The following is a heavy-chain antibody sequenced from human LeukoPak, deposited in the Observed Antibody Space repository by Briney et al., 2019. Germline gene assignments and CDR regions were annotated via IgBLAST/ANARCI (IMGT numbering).Heavy chain of an antibody. Sequence: PGGSLRLSCVASGFSFSYANMNWVRQAPGEGLECIVLIKRKSDGGTTDYAAPVQGRFTISRDDSKGTLYLQMNSLKIEDTAVYYCTTRRRRDGLTGDGYWGQGTLVTVS. CDR3: TTRRRRDGLTGDGY. CDR2: IKRKSDGGTT. J-gene: IGHJ4*02. D-gene: IGHD5-24*01. V-gene: IGHV3-15*01. CDR1: GFSFSYAN.